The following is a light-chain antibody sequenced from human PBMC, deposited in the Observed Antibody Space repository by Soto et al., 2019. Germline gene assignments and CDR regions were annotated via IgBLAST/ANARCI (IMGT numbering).Light chain of an antibody. Sequence: EIVMTQSPATPSVSPGERATLSCRASQSVRGNLAWYQQKPGQAPRLLIYGASTRATGIPARFSGSGSGTEFTLTISSLQSEDFAVYYCQQYNNWPRTFGQGTKVDIK. J-gene: IGKJ1*01. CDR2: GAS. CDR3: QQYNNWPRT. V-gene: IGKV3-15*01. CDR1: QSVRGN.